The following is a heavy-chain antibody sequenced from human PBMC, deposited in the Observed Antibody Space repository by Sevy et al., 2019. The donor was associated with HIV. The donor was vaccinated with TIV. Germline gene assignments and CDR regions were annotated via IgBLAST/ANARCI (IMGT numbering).Heavy chain of an antibody. CDR2: FFYTGNP. Sequence: SETLSLTCTVSGASISTYVWTWIRQPPGKGLKWVGYFFYTGNPNYNPSLSSRVTISGDTSKNQFSLTLSSVTAADTAVYYCATGAGVSKSDFWGQGTLVTVSS. CDR1: GASISTYV. J-gene: IGHJ4*02. V-gene: IGHV4-59*12. CDR3: ATGAGVSKSDF. D-gene: IGHD3-10*01.